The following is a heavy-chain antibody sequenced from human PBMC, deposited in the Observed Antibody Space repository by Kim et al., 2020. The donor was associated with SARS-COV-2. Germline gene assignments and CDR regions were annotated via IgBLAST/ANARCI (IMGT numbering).Heavy chain of an antibody. D-gene: IGHD3-10*01. CDR2: ISYDGSNK. CDR3: AKEKSSYYYGSGSRLDY. Sequence: GGSLRLSCAASGFTFSSYGMHWVRQAPGKGLEWVAVISYDGSNKYYADSVKGRFTTSRDNSKNTLYLQMKSLRAEDTAVYYCAKEKSSYYYGSGSRLDYWGQGTLVTVSS. V-gene: IGHV3-30*18. J-gene: IGHJ4*01. CDR1: GFTFSSYG.